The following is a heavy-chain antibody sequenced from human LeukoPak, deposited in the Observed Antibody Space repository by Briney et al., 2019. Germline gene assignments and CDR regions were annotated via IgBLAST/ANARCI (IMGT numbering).Heavy chain of an antibody. V-gene: IGHV1-69*01. CDR1: GGTFSSYA. J-gene: IGHJ5*02. CDR2: IIPIFGTA. Sequence: ASVKVSCKASGGTFSSYAISWVRQAPGQGLEWMGGIIPIFGTANYAQKFQGRVTITADESTSTAYMELSSLRSEDTAVYYCARGKYYDSSGYYENWFAPWGQGTLVTVSS. D-gene: IGHD3-22*01. CDR3: ARGKYYDSSGYYENWFAP.